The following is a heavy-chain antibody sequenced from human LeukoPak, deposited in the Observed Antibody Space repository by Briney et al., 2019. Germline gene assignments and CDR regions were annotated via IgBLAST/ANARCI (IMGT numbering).Heavy chain of an antibody. J-gene: IGHJ4*02. CDR1: GFTFSSYG. CDR2: IWYNGDIK. CDR3: ARDTYFYDSSGMDFDY. Sequence: GGSLRLSCAASGFTFSSYGMPWVRQAPGKGLEWVAIIWYNGDIKYYADSVKGRFTISRDNSKNTLYLQMNSLRAEDTAVYYCARDTYFYDSSGMDFDYWGQGTLVTVSS. D-gene: IGHD3-22*01. V-gene: IGHV3-33*01.